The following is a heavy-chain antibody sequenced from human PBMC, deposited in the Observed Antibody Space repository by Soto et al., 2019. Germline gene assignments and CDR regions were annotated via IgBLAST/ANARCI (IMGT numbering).Heavy chain of an antibody. CDR1: GFTFSSYA. V-gene: IGHV3-30*18. CDR2: ISYDGGNK. J-gene: IGHJ6*02. D-gene: IGHD5-18*01. Sequence: QVQLVESGGGVVQPGRSLRLSCAASGFTFSSYAMHWVRQAPGKGLEWVTAISYDGGNKYYPDSLKGRFTISRDNSKTTLYLQMNSLRAEDTAVYYCAKDRVALVTPYYAMDVWGQGTTVTVSS. CDR3: AKDRVALVTPYYAMDV.